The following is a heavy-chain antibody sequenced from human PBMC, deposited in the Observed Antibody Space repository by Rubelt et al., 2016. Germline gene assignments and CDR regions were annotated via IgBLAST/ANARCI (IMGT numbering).Heavy chain of an antibody. Sequence: YYNWGTNYNPSLKSRVTISVDTSKNQFSLKLSSVTAADTAVYDCARASWGRWFDPWGQGTLVTVSS. J-gene: IGHJ5*02. CDR2: YYNWGT. V-gene: IGHV4-59*01. D-gene: IGHD3-16*01. CDR3: ARASWGRWFDP.